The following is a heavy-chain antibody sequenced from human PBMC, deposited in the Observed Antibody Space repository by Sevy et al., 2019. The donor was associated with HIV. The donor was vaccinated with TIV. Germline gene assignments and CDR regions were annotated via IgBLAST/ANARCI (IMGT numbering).Heavy chain of an antibody. D-gene: IGHD6-19*01. CDR1: GGTFSSYA. J-gene: IGHJ4*02. CDR3: ARVAVAGRVDY. Sequence: ASVKVSCKASGGTFSSYAISWVRQAPGQGLEWMGGIIPIFGTANYAQKFQGRVTITADESTSTAYMEPSSLRSEDTAVYYCARVAVAGRVDYWGQGTLVTVSS. V-gene: IGHV1-69*13. CDR2: IIPIFGTA.